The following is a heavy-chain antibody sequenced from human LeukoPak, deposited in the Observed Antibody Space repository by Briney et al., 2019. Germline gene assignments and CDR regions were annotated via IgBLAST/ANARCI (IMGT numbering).Heavy chain of an antibody. J-gene: IGHJ4*02. D-gene: IGHD1-26*01. CDR1: GGSVSSGSSY. V-gene: IGHV4-61*01. CDR2: IYYSGST. Sequence: SETLSPTCSVSGGSVSSGSSYWSWIRQPPGKGLEWIGYIYYSGSTSYNPSLKSRVTISLDTSKNQFSLKLRSVTAADTAVYYCARTDLGRHFDYWGQGTLVTVSS. CDR3: ARTDLGRHFDY.